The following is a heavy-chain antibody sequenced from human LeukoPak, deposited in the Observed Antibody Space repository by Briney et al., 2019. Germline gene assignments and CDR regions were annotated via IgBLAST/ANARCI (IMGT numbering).Heavy chain of an antibody. Sequence: GGSLRLSCAASGFTFSSYSMNWVRQAPGKGLEWVSYISSSSSTIYYADSVKGRFTISRDNAKNSLYQQMNSLRDEDTAVYYCARMGTAAGPTGDFDYWGQGTLVTVSS. CDR2: ISSSSSTI. CDR3: ARMGTAAGPTGDFDY. CDR1: GFTFSSYS. D-gene: IGHD6-13*01. J-gene: IGHJ4*02. V-gene: IGHV3-48*02.